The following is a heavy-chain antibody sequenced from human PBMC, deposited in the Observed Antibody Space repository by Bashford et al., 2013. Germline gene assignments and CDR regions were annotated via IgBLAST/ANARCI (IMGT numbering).Heavy chain of an antibody. CDR3: ASPQAVTHGSGEGMDV. D-gene: IGHD3-10*01. CDR2: INAGKGNT. J-gene: IGHJ6*02. V-gene: IGHV1-3*01. CDR1: GYTFTSYA. Sequence: ASVKVSCKASGYTFTSYAMHWVRQAPGQRLEWMGWINAGKGNTKYSQKFQGRVTITRDTSASTAYMELSSLRSEDTAVYYCASPQAVTHGSGEGMDVWGQGTTVTVSS.